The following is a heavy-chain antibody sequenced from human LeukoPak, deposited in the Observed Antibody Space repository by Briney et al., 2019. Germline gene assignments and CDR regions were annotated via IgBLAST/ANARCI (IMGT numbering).Heavy chain of an antibody. Sequence: ASVKVSCKASGYTFTSYGISWVRQAPGQGLEWMGWISAYNGNANYALKLHGRVTMTTDTSTSTAYSALRSLRSDDTAVYYCARDRSIGSRGLDCWGQGTLVSVSS. D-gene: IGHD6-19*01. CDR3: ARDRSIGSRGLDC. CDR2: ISAYNGNA. V-gene: IGHV1-18*01. J-gene: IGHJ4*02. CDR1: GYTFTSYG.